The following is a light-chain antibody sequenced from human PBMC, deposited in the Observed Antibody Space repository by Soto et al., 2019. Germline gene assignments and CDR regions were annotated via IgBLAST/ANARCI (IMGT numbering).Light chain of an antibody. CDR2: NTN. V-gene: IGLV8-61*01. J-gene: IGLJ1*01. CDR3: VLYMLTGMNYV. CDR1: SGSVSTSYY. Sequence: QAVVTQEPSFSVSPGGTVTLTCGFSSGSVSTSYYPSWYQQTPGQAPRTLIYNTNTRSSGVPDRFSGSILGNKAALTITGAQADDESDYYCVLYMLTGMNYVFGTGTKLTVL.